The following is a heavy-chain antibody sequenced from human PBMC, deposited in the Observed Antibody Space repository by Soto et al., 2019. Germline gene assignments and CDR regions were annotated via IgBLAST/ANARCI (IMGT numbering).Heavy chain of an antibody. CDR3: AKSWDLGN. CDR1: GCTFSSYA. J-gene: IGHJ4*02. Sequence: PGGSLRLSCAASGCTFSSYAINLIRQAPGKGLEWVSAISGSGVNTYYTDSVKGRFTISRDNSKNMFFLQMNSLRAEDTAVYYCAKSWDLGNGGQGTQVTRLR. V-gene: IGHV3-23*01. CDR2: ISGSGVNT. D-gene: IGHD1-26*01.